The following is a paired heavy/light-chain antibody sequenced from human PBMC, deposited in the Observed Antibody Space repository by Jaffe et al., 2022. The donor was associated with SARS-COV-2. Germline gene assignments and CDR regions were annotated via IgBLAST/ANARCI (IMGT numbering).Light chain of an antibody. CDR2: DVS. CDR3: CSYAGRSTLV. J-gene: IGLJ2*01. Sequence: QSALTQPASVSGSPGQSITISCTGTSSDIGTFNFVSWYQRHPGKAPKLMIYDVSERPSGISDRFSGSKSGNTASLTISGLQAEDEADYYCCSYAGRSTLVFGGGTKLTVL. CDR1: SSDIGTFNF. V-gene: IGLV2-23*02.
Heavy chain of an antibody. Sequence: QVQLVQSGAEVKKPGASVKVSCRASGYTFTTYYLHWVRQAPGQGLEWMGIINPTTYNTAYAQRFQGRVTMTRDTSTSTVYMELSSLRSEDTAVYYCARTYCTGGSCLPRAGVGNFDYWGQGTLVTVSS. CDR3: ARTYCTGGSCLPRAGVGNFDY. V-gene: IGHV1-46*01. D-gene: IGHD2-15*01. CDR2: INPTTYNT. J-gene: IGHJ4*02. CDR1: GYTFTTYY.